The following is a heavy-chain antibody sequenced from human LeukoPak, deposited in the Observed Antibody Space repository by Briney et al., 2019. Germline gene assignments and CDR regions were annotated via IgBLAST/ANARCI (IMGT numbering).Heavy chain of an antibody. V-gene: IGHV3-21*01. CDR1: GFTFSSYS. CDR2: ISSSSSYI. D-gene: IGHD6-19*01. J-gene: IGHJ4*02. CDR3: ARPSNEGQWLVGQGVDY. Sequence: GGSLRLSCAASGFTFSSYSMNWVRQAPGKGLEWVSSISSSSSYIYYADSVKGRFTISRDNTKKSMYLQMNSLRAEDTAVYYCARPSNEGQWLVGQGVDYWGQGTLVTVSS.